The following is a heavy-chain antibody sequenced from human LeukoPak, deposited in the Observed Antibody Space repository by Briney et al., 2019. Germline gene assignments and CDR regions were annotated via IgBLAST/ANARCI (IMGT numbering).Heavy chain of an antibody. Sequence: GGSLRLSCAASGFTFSNYGMHWVRQAPGKGLEWVAFARYDENKKYYADSVKGRFTISRDNSKNTLYLQLDSLRSEDTAIYYCAREGRGVPGAIAAVKGFDYWGQGTLVTVSS. CDR2: ARYDENKK. CDR3: AREGRGVPGAIAAVKGFDY. J-gene: IGHJ4*02. CDR1: GFTFSNYG. V-gene: IGHV3-30*02. D-gene: IGHD6-13*01.